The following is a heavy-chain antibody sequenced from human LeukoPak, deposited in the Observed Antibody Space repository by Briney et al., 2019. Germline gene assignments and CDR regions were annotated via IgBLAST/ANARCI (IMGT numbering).Heavy chain of an antibody. CDR3: ARDRGLRWYRFDP. CDR1: GGSICSYY. Sequence: SETLSLTCTVSGGSICSYYWSWIRQPPGKGLEWIGYIYYSGSTNYNPSLKSRVTISVDTSKNQFSLKLSSVTAADTAVYYCARDRGLRWYRFDPWGQGTLVTVSS. D-gene: IGHD4-23*01. CDR2: IYYSGST. V-gene: IGHV4-59*01. J-gene: IGHJ5*02.